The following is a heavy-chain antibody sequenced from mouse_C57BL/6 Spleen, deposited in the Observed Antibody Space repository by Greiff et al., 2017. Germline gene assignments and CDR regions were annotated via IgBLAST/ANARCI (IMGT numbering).Heavy chain of an antibody. D-gene: IGHD1-1*01. V-gene: IGHV14-4*01. CDR2: IDPENGDT. J-gene: IGHJ3*01. CDR3: TTGVLRSFFAY. Sequence: VQLQQSGAELVRPGASVKLSCTASGFNIKDDYMHWVKQRPEQGLEWIGWIDPENGDTEYASKFQGKATITADTSSNTAYLQLSSLTSEDTAVYYCTTGVLRSFFAYWGQGTLVTVSA. CDR1: GFNIKDDY.